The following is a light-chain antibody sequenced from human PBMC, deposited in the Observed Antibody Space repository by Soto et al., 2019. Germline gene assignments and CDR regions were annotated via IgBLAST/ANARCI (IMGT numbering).Light chain of an antibody. CDR1: QSVSSSF. V-gene: IGKV3-20*01. CDR2: GPS. CDR3: QQYGSSPKYT. Sequence: EIVLTQSPGTLSLSPGERATLSCRASQSVSSSFLAWYQQKRDEGPRLLIYGPSSRAPGIPDRFSGSGSGTDFTLTISRLEPEDCAVYCCQQYGSSPKYTFGQGTKLEMK. J-gene: IGKJ2*01.